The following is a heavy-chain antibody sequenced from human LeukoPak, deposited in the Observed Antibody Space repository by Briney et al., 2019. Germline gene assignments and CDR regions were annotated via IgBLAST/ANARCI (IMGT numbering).Heavy chain of an antibody. CDR1: GFTFSSYW. J-gene: IGHJ4*02. CDR2: INSDGSST. Sequence: GGSLRLSCAASGFTFSSYWMHWVRQAPGKGLVWVSRINSDGSSTNYADSVKGRFTISRDNAKNTLYLQMYSLRVEDTAVYYCTRVGLTSGSYFSFDYWGQGTLVTVSS. CDR3: TRVGLTSGSYFSFDY. V-gene: IGHV3-74*01. D-gene: IGHD1-26*01.